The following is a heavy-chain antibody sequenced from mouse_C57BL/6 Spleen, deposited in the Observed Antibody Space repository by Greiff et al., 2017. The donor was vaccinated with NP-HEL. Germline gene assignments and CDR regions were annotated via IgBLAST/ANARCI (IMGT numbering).Heavy chain of an antibody. CDR3: ARYDIATVVARREYFDG. D-gene: IGHD1-1*01. CDR1: GYTFTSYW. Sequence: QVQLQQPGAELVRPGSSVKLSCKASGYTFTSYWMHWVKQRPIQGLEWIGNIDPSDSETHYNQKFKDKATLTVDKSSSTAYMQLSSLTSEDSAVYYCARYDIATVVARREYFDGWGTGTTVTVSS. V-gene: IGHV1-52*01. J-gene: IGHJ1*03. CDR2: IDPSDSET.